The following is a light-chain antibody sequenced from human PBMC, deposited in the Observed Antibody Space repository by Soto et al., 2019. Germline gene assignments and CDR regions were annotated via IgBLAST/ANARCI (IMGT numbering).Light chain of an antibody. CDR3: QQRSNWPT. V-gene: IGKV3-11*01. CDR2: DAS. J-gene: IGKJ4*01. Sequence: EIVLTQSPATLSLSPGERATLSCRASQSVSSYLAWYQQKPGQAPRLLIYDASNRATGIPARFSGSGSGTASTLPISSLEPEDFAVYYCQQRSNWPTFGGGTKVEIK. CDR1: QSVSSY.